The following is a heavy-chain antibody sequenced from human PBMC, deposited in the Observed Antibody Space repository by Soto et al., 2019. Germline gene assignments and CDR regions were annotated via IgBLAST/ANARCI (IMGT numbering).Heavy chain of an antibody. CDR3: ARDGWVTTGRFDP. Sequence: ASVKVSCKASGYSFTTYGMHWVRQAPGQRLEWMGWIDAGNGNTKYSLEFQGRVTITRDTSATTAYMELSSLKSEDTAVYYCARDGWVTTGRFDPWGQGTLVTVSS. CDR1: GYSFTTYG. J-gene: IGHJ5*02. CDR2: IDAGNGNT. V-gene: IGHV1-3*01. D-gene: IGHD4-17*01.